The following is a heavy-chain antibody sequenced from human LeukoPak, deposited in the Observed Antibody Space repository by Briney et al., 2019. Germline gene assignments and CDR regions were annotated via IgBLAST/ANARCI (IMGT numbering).Heavy chain of an antibody. D-gene: IGHD5-18*01. CDR1: GGSISTYY. CDR2: ISFSGST. Sequence: PPGTLSLTCTVSGGSISTYYWSWIRQPPGKGLEWIGFISFSGSTNYNPSLKSRVTISIDTSKNQFSLKLSSVTAADTAVYYCARDRGDTAMAHPFDYWGQGTLVTVSS. V-gene: IGHV4-59*01. J-gene: IGHJ4*02. CDR3: ARDRGDTAMAHPFDY.